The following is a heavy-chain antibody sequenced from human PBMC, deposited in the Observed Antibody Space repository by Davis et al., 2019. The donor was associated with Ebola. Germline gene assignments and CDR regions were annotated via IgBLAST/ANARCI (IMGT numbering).Heavy chain of an antibody. CDR1: GFTFSSHW. D-gene: IGHD1/OR15-1a*01. Sequence: GESLKISCAASGFTFSSHWMSWVRQAPGKGPEWVANINPDGGDKQYVDSMEGRFTISRDNAKNLLYLQMNSLRVEDTAVYYCARPDRSIRTTPGYWGQGTLVTVSS. CDR3: ARPDRSIRTTPGY. CDR2: INPDGGDK. V-gene: IGHV3-7*01. J-gene: IGHJ4*02.